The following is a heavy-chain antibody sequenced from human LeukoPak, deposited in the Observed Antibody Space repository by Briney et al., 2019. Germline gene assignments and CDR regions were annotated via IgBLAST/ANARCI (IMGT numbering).Heavy chain of an antibody. J-gene: IGHJ4*02. Sequence: ASVKVSCKASGYTFTGYYMHWVRQAPGQGLEWMGWINPNSGGSNYAQKFQGRVTMTRDTSISTAYMELSRLRSDDTAVYYCARAFPGGEWELPGAFDYWGQGTLVTVSS. CDR3: ARAFPGGEWELPGAFDY. CDR1: GYTFTGYY. D-gene: IGHD1-26*01. CDR2: INPNSGGS. V-gene: IGHV1-2*02.